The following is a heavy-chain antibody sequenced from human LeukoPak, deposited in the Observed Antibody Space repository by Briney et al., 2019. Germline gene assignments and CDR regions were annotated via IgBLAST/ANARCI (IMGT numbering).Heavy chain of an antibody. CDR3: ARLPDYYDSNGYYFDY. CDR2: IYYIGST. V-gene: IGHV4-59*01. J-gene: IGHJ4*02. Sequence: SETLSLTCTVSGGSISSYYWSWIRQPPGKGLEWIGYIYYIGSTNYNPSLKSRVTISVDTSKNQFSLKLSSVTAADTAVYYCARLPDYYDSNGYYFDYWGQGTLVTVSS. D-gene: IGHD3-22*01. CDR1: GGSISSYY.